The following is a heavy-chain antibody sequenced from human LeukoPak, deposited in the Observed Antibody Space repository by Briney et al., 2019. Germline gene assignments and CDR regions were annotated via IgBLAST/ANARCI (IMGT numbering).Heavy chain of an antibody. Sequence: SETLSLTCTVSGGSLGSYDCSWVRQPPGKGLEWIGYIYYSGSTNYDPSLKSRVTISVDTSKTQFSLKLSSVTAADTAVYYCSRVRYRSGWYENFDYWGQGTLVTVSS. CDR1: GGSLGSYD. D-gene: IGHD6-19*01. CDR2: IYYSGST. CDR3: SRVRYRSGWYENFDY. J-gene: IGHJ4*02. V-gene: IGHV4-59*01.